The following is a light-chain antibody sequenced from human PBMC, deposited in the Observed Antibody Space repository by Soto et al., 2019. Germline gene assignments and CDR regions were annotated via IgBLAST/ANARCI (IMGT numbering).Light chain of an antibody. J-gene: IGKJ1*01. V-gene: IGKV2-30*02. Sequence: DVVMTQSPLSLPVILGQAASISCKSSQSLVHSDGNTYFTWFQQRPGQSPRRLFHQVSNRDSGVXDXXSGSGSGTDFTLKISRVEAEDVGVYYCMQGTHWPPTFGQGTKVEIK. CDR1: QSLVHSDGNTY. CDR3: MQGTHWPPT. CDR2: QVS.